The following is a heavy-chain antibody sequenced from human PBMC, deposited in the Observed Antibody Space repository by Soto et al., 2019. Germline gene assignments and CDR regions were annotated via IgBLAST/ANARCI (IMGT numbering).Heavy chain of an antibody. CDR2: RKPDGSES. D-gene: IGHD6-19*01. J-gene: IGHJ1*01. Sequence: EVQLVESGGGLVQPGGSLRLSCAVSGLTFSSHYMTWVRQAPGKGLEWVASRKPDGSESYYVDSVEGRFTLSRDNAKNALYLEMNSLRAGDRAVDYCATDLTWLNFWGQGTMVTVSS. CDR3: ATDLTWLNF. V-gene: IGHV3-7*01. CDR1: GLTFSSHY.